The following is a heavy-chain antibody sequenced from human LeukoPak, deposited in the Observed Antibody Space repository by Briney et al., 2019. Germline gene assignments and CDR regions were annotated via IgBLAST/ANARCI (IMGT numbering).Heavy chain of an antibody. V-gene: IGHV3-30*18. J-gene: IGHJ4*02. D-gene: IGHD6-13*01. CDR3: AKPKAAAALDY. CDR1: GLTFSSYG. Sequence: GGSLRLSCAASGLTFSSYGMHWVRQAPGKGLEWVAVISYDGSNKYYADSVKGRFTISRDNSKNTLYLQMNSLRAEDTAVYYCAKPKAAAALDYWGQGTLVTVSS. CDR2: ISYDGSNK.